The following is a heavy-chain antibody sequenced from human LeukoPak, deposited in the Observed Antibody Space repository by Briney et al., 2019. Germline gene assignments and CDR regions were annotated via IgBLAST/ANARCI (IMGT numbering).Heavy chain of an antibody. CDR3: AKESDSGYHSEGPKT. Sequence: PGGSLRLSCAASGFVLSDYGMHWVRQAPGKGLEWEAFVRNDGSNEYYVGSVKGRFTISRDKSKNTLYLQMNSLRAEDTAVYSCAKESDSGYHSEGPKTWGLGTLVTVSS. CDR2: VRNDGSNE. D-gene: IGHD5-12*01. V-gene: IGHV3-30*02. CDR1: GFVLSDYG. J-gene: IGHJ5*02.